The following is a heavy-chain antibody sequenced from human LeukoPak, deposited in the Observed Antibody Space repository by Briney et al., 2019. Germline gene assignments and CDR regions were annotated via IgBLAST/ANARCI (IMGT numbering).Heavy chain of an antibody. J-gene: IGHJ1*01. V-gene: IGHV3-23*01. CDR3: AKDWVEVQVAEYFQH. Sequence: GGSLRLSCAVSGFTSSSYAMSWVRQPPGKGLEWVSAISGSGGSTYYTDSVKGRFTIARDNSKTTLYLQIDSLRAEDTAVYYCAKDWVEVQVAEYFQHWGQGTLVTVSS. D-gene: IGHD3-16*01. CDR2: ISGSGGST. CDR1: GFTSSSYA.